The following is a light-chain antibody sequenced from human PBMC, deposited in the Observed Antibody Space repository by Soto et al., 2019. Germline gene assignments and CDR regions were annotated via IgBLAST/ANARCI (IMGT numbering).Light chain of an antibody. CDR2: AAS. V-gene: IGKV1-39*01. J-gene: IGKJ4*01. CDR3: QQSYRVPLT. Sequence: DIQMTQSPSSLSASVGDRVTITCRASQSISSYLNWYQQKPGKAPKLLMYAASSLQSGVPYRFSGSGSGTDFPLPISSLQPEDFATYYCQQSYRVPLTFGGGTKVEVK. CDR1: QSISSY.